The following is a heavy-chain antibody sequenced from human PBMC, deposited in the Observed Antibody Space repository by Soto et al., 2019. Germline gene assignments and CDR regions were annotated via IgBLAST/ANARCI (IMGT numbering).Heavy chain of an antibody. V-gene: IGHV3-7*04. CDR2: IKQDGSEK. CDR3: ARGIAARRGLYFDY. Sequence: GGSLRLSCAASGFTFSSYWMSWVRQAPGKGLEWVANIKQDGSEKYYVDSVKGRFTISRDNAKNSLYLQMNSLRAEDTAVYYCARGIAARRGLYFDYWGQGTLVTVSS. J-gene: IGHJ4*02. D-gene: IGHD6-6*01. CDR1: GFTFSSYW.